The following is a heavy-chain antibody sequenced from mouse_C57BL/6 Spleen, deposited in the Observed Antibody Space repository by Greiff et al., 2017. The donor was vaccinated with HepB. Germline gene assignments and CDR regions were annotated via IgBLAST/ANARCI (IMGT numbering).Heavy chain of an antibody. CDR3: ARDRGGNSYFDY. CDR2: INYDGSST. V-gene: IGHV5-16*01. CDR1: GFTFSDYY. D-gene: IGHD2-1*01. J-gene: IGHJ2*01. Sequence: EVHLVESEGGLVQPGSSMKLSCTASGFTFSDYYMAWVRQVPEKGLEWVANINYDGSSTYYLDSLKSRFIISRDNAKNILYLQMSSLKSEDTATYYCARDRGGNSYFDYWGQGTTLTVSS.